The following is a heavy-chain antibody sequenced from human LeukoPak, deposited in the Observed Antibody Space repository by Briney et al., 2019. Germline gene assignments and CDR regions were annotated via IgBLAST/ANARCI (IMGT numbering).Heavy chain of an antibody. CDR1: GGSISSYY. J-gene: IGHJ6*02. CDR2: IYYSGST. V-gene: IGHV4-59*01. CDR3: AREDGDGYNSGYYYGMDV. D-gene: IGHD5-24*01. Sequence: SETLSLTCTVSGGSISSYYWSWIRQPPGKGREWIGYIYYSGSTNYNPSLKSRVTISVDTSKNQFPLKLSSVTAADTAVYYCAREDGDGYNSGYYYGMDVWGQGTTVTVSS.